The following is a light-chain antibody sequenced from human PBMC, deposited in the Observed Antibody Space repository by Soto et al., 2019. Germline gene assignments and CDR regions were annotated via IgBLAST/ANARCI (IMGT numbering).Light chain of an antibody. CDR2: AAS. CDR3: QKYNSAPYT. J-gene: IGKJ2*01. Sequence: DIQMTQSPSSLSASVGDRVTITCRASQGISNYLAWYQQKPGKVPKLLIYAASTLQSGVPSRFRGSGSGKDFTVTISSLQPEDVATYYCQKYNSAPYTFGQGTKLEIK. V-gene: IGKV1-27*01. CDR1: QGISNY.